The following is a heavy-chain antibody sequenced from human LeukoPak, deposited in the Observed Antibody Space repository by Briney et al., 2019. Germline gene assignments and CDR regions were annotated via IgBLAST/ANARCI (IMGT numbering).Heavy chain of an antibody. J-gene: IGHJ4*02. CDR1: GFTVSSNY. CDR3: ARVWWSWELSGWRGYYFDY. D-gene: IGHD1-26*01. Sequence: GGSLRLSCAASGFTVSSNYMSWVRQAPGKGLEWVSVIYSGGSTYYADSVKGRFTISRDNSKNTLYLQMNSLRAEDTAVYYCARVWWSWELSGWRGYYFDYWGQGTLVTVSS. CDR2: IYSGGST. V-gene: IGHV3-66*01.